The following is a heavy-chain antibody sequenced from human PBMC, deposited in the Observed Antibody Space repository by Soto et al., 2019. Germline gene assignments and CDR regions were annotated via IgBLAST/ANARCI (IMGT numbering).Heavy chain of an antibody. V-gene: IGHV4-59*01. CDR3: ARAAGYSGYDFDAFDI. Sequence: SETLSLTCTVSGGSISSYYWSWIRQPPGKGLEWIGYIYYSGSTNYNPSLKSRVTISVDTSKNQFSLKLSSVTAADTAVYYCARAAGYSGYDFDAFDIWGQGTMVTVSS. J-gene: IGHJ3*02. CDR2: IYYSGST. D-gene: IGHD5-12*01. CDR1: GGSISSYY.